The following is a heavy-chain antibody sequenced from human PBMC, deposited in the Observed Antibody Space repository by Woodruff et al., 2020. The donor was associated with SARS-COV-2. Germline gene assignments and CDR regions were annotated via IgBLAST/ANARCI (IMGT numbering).Heavy chain of an antibody. CDR2: ITHRGST. Sequence: IRQPPGKGLEWIGEITHRGSTNYTPSLKSRVTISVDTSKNQFSLKLSSVTAADTAVYYCARSRNYLNWFDPWGQG. D-gene: IGHD1-7*01. CDR3: ARSRNYLNWFDP. J-gene: IGHJ5*02. V-gene: IGHV4-34*01.